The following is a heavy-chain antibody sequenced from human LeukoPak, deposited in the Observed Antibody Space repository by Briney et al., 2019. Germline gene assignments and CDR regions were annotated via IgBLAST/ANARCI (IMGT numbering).Heavy chain of an antibody. V-gene: IGHV3-30*18. CDR2: ISYDGSNR. CDR3: AKPHSYGDSGQVPVYYFDY. Sequence: GGSLRLSCAASGFTFSSYGMHWVRQAPGKGLEWVAVISYDGSNRYYADSVKGRFTISRDNSKNTLYLQMNSLRAEDTAVYYCAKPHSYGDSGQVPVYYFDYWGQGTLVTVSS. D-gene: IGHD4-17*01. CDR1: GFTFSSYG. J-gene: IGHJ4*02.